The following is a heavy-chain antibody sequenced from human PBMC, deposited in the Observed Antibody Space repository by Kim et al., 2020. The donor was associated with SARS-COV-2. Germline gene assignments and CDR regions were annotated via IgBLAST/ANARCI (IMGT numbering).Heavy chain of an antibody. J-gene: IGHJ5*02. V-gene: IGHV1-69*13. Sequence: SVKVSCKASGGTFSSYAISWVRQAPGQGLEWMGGIIPIFGTANYAQKFQGRVTITADESTSTAYMELSSLRSEDTAVYYCARDHGYFSRETTWFDPWGQGTLVTVSS. CDR3: ARDHGYFSRETTWFDP. CDR2: IIPIFGTA. D-gene: IGHD3-22*01. CDR1: GGTFSSYA.